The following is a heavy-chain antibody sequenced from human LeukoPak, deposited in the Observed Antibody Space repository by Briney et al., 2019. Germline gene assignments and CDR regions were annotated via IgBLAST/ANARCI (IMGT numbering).Heavy chain of an antibody. D-gene: IGHD5-24*01. J-gene: IGHJ4*02. V-gene: IGHV1-8*01. CDR1: RYTFTSYD. Sequence: ASVKVSCKAPRYTFTSYDINWVRQATGQGLEWMGWMNPNSGNTGYAQKFQGRVTMTRNTSISTVYMELSSLRSEDTAVYYCARGPVNRWLQLFDYWGQGTLVTVSS. CDR3: ARGPVNRWLQLFDY. CDR2: MNPNSGNT.